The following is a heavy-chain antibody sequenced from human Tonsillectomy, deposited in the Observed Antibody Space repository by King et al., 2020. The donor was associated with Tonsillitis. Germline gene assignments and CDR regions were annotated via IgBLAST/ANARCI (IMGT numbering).Heavy chain of an antibody. V-gene: IGHV3-23*04. J-gene: IGHJ4*02. D-gene: IGHD1/OR15-1a*01. CDR2: ISGSGDST. CDR1: GFTFRSYA. Sequence: VQLVESGGGLVQPGGSLRLSCAASGFTFRSYAMSWVRQAPGKGLEWVSAISGSGDSTYFADSVKGRFTISRDNSKNTLYLKMNSLRAEDTAVYYCAKAGLGNNREQFDYWGQGTLVTVSS. CDR3: AKAGLGNNREQFDY.